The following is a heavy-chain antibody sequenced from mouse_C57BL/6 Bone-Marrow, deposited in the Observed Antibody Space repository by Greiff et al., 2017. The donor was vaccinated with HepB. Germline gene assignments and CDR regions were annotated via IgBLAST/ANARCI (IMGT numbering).Heavy chain of an antibody. J-gene: IGHJ3*01. CDR1: GFTFSSYG. Sequence: EVKLMESGGDLVKPGGSLKLSCAASGFTFSSYGMSWVRQTPDKRLEWVATISSGGSYTYYPDSVKGRFTISRDNAKNTLYLQMSSLKSEDTAMYYCARQSATMVTAWFAYWGQGTLVTVSA. V-gene: IGHV5-6*01. CDR3: ARQSATMVTAWFAY. D-gene: IGHD2-2*01. CDR2: ISSGGSYT.